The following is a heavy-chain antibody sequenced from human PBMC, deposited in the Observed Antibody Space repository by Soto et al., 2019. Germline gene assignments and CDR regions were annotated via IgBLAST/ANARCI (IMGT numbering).Heavy chain of an antibody. V-gene: IGHV1-2*04. CDR2: INPNSGGT. D-gene: IGHD2-21*02. CDR3: ASALAYCGGDCYPDYDYYGMDV. Sequence: ASVKVSCKASGYTFTGYYMHWVRQAPGXGLEWMGWINPNSGGTNYAQKFQGWVTMTRDTSISTAYMELSRLRSDDTAVYYCASALAYCGGDCYPDYDYYGMDVWGQGTTVTVSS. J-gene: IGHJ6*01. CDR1: GYTFTGYY.